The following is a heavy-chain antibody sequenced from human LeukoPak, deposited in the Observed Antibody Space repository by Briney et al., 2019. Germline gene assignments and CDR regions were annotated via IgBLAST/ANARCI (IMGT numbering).Heavy chain of an antibody. CDR2: ISSSSSYI. Sequence: SGGSLRLSCAASGFTFSSYSMTWVRQAPGKGLKWVSSISSSSSYIYYADSVKGRFTISRDNAKNSLYLQMNSLRAEDTAVYYCARDRMAIAARPEGYWFDPWGQGTLVTVSS. D-gene: IGHD6-6*01. CDR3: ARDRMAIAARPEGYWFDP. CDR1: GFTFSSYS. V-gene: IGHV3-21*01. J-gene: IGHJ5*02.